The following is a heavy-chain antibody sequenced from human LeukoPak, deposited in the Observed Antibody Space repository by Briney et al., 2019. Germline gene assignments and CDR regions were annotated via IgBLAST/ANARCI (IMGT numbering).Heavy chain of an antibody. J-gene: IGHJ4*02. V-gene: IGHV3-48*02. Sequence: GGSLRVSCTASGFTFRSYSMIWVRQAPGKGLEWVSYISTGSSTIYYADSVKGRFTISRDNAKNSLYLQMNSLRDEDTAVYYCARDVERTGGTYYYGSGSPRGWGQGTLVTVSS. D-gene: IGHD3-10*01. CDR3: ARDVERTGGTYYYGSGSPRG. CDR1: GFTFRSYS. CDR2: ISTGSSTI.